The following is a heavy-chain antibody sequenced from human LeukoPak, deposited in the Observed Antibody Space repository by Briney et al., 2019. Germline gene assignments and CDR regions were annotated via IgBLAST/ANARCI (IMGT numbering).Heavy chain of an antibody. CDR2: INPNSGGT. Sequence: ASVKVSCKASGYIFTDYYMHWVRQAPGQELGWMGRINPNSGGTNYAQKFQGRVTMTRDTSIRTAYMELSRLRSDDTAVYYCARGRYYYDSSGYYNYWGQGTLVTVSS. D-gene: IGHD3-22*01. J-gene: IGHJ4*02. CDR3: ARGRYYYDSSGYYNY. CDR1: GYIFTDYY. V-gene: IGHV1/OR15-1*04.